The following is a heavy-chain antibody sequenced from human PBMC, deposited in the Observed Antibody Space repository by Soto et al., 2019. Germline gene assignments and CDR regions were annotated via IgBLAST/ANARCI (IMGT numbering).Heavy chain of an antibody. CDR2: IYYSGST. D-gene: IGHD3-10*01. J-gene: IGHJ6*02. Sequence: SETLSLTCTVSGGSISSGDYYWSWIRQPPGKGLEWIGYIYYSGSTYYNPSLKSRVTISVDTSKNQFSLKLSPVTAADTAVYYCAREGGSGGDYYYGMDVWGQGTTVTVSS. CDR1: GGSISSGDYY. CDR3: AREGGSGGDYYYGMDV. V-gene: IGHV4-30-4*01.